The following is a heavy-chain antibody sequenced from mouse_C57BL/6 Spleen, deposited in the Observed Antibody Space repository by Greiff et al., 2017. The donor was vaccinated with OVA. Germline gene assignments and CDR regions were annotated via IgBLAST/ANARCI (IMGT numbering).Heavy chain of an antibody. D-gene: IGHD1-1*01. J-gene: IGHJ2*01. CDR3: ARKYYGWDY. Sequence: VQLQQPGAELVMPGASVKLSCKASGYTFTSYWMHWVKQRPGQGLEWIGEIDPSDSYTNYNQKFKGKSTLTVDKSSSTAYMQLSSLTSEDSAVYYCARKYYGWDYWGQGTTLTVSS. V-gene: IGHV1-69*01. CDR1: GYTFTSYW. CDR2: IDPSDSYT.